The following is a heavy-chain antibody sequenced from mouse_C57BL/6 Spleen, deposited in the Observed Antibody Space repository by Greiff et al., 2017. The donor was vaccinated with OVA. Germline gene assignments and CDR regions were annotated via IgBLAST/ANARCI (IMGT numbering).Heavy chain of an antibody. Sequence: QVQLQQPGAELVRPGTSVKLSCKASGYTFTSYWMHWVKQRPGQGLEWIGVIDPSDSYTNYNQKFKGKATLTVDTSSSTAYMQLSSLTSEDSAVYYCAKTAQDAMDYWGQGTSVTVSS. CDR3: AKTAQDAMDY. CDR1: GYTFTSYW. J-gene: IGHJ4*01. CDR2: IDPSDSYT. D-gene: IGHD3-2*02. V-gene: IGHV1-59*01.